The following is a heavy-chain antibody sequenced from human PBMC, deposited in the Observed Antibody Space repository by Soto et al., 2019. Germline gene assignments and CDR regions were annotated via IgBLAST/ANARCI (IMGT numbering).Heavy chain of an antibody. CDR2: INAGNGNT. CDR3: ARPKDYDDCLDL. Sequence: GASVKVSFKTAACADRWLIIPLVVQAPGQRLEWMGWINAGNGNTKYSQKFQGRVTFTRDTSANTAYMELSSLISEDTAVYYCARPKDYDDCLDLWRQGTLVIVSS. CDR1: ACADRWLI. J-gene: IGHJ4*02. V-gene: IGHV1-3*01. D-gene: IGHD3-22*01.